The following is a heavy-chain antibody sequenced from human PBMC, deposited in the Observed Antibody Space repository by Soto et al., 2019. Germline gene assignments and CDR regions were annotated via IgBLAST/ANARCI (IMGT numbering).Heavy chain of an antibody. CDR2: IKQDGSEK. J-gene: IGHJ3*02. CDR3: ARDRDYDILTGSSFDAFDI. D-gene: IGHD3-9*01. Sequence: WGSLRLSCAASGFTFSSYWMSWVRQAPGKGLEWVANIKQDGSEKYYVDSVKGRFTISRDNAKNSLYLQMNSLRAEDTAVYYCARDRDYDILTGSSFDAFDIWGQGTMVTVSS. CDR1: GFTFSSYW. V-gene: IGHV3-7*01.